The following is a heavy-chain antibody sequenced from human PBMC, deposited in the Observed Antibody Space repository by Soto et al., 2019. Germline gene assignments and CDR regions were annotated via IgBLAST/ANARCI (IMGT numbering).Heavy chain of an antibody. J-gene: IGHJ4*02. CDR1: GYTFSSYG. CDR2: FNTYNGNT. D-gene: IGHD5-18*01. V-gene: IGHV1-18*01. Sequence: QVQLGQSGPEVKKPGASVKVYCKASGYTFSSYGITWVRQAPGQRLEWMGWFNTYNGNTNYAQKFQVRVTMTTDTSISTAYRELTSLRSDDTAVYYSAREPGGSSYGDYRGQGALVTVSS. CDR3: AREPGGSSYGDY.